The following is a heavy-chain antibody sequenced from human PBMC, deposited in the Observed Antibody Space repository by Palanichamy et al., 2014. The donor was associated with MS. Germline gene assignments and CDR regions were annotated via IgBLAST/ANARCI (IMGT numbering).Heavy chain of an antibody. CDR1: GGSISPSTYY. V-gene: IGHV4-39*01. D-gene: IGHD3-10*01. CDR2: IYYTGTT. Sequence: QLQLQESGPGLVKPSETLSLTCTVSGGSISPSTYYWGWIRQPPGKGLEWIGSIYYTGTTYYNPSLKSRVTISVDTSRNQFSLRLTSVTASDTAVYYCARLIPVWYGSGNIIDCWGQGTLVTVSS. CDR3: ARLIPVWYGSGNIIDC. J-gene: IGHJ4*02.